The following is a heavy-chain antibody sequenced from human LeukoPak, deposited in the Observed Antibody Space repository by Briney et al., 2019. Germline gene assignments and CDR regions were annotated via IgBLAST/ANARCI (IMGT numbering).Heavy chain of an antibody. CDR2: MKQDGSEK. D-gene: IGHD4-11*01. Sequence: GGSLRLSCAASGFTFSSYWMSWVRQAPGKGLEWVANMKQDGSEKYYVDSVKGRFTISRDNAKNSLYLQMNSLRAEDTAVYYCAREATVTTENTYYYYYMDVWGKGTTVTVSS. V-gene: IGHV3-7*01. CDR1: GFTFSSYW. CDR3: AREATVTTENTYYYYYMDV. J-gene: IGHJ6*03.